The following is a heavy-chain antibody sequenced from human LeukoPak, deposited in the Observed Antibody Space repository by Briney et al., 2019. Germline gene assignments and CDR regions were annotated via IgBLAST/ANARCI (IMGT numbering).Heavy chain of an antibody. D-gene: IGHD3-3*01. Sequence: GGSLRLSCAAGFTFSSYGMHWVRQAPGKGLAWVAVIWYDGSNKYYSDSVKGRFTISRDNSKNTLYLQMNSLRAEDTAVYYCARDTSPSDYDFWSGYAAYYGMDVWGQGTTVTVSS. J-gene: IGHJ6*02. CDR3: ARDTSPSDYDFWSGYAAYYGMDV. CDR1: GFTFSSYG. V-gene: IGHV3-33*01. CDR2: IWYDGSNK.